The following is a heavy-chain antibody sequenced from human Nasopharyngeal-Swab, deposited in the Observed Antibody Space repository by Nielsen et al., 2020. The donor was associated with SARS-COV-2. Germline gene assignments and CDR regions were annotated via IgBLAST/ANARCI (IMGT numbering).Heavy chain of an antibody. D-gene: IGHD2/OR15-2a*01. CDR1: GDSMITNS. V-gene: IGHV4-59*08. CDR2: IYYTGRT. CDR3: ARQNVLKHLEWTSTFYSYRIDV. J-gene: IGHJ6*03. Sequence: SETLSLTCTVSGDSMITNSWIWIRQPPGKGLEWIGYIYYTGRTNYTPPLKSRVTVSLDTSRNQFSLKLDSVTAADTATYYCARQNVLKHLEWTSTFYSYRIDVWGKGTTVTVSS.